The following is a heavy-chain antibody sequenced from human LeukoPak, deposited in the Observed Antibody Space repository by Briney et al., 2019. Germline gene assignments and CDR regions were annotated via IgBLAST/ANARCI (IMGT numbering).Heavy chain of an antibody. J-gene: IGHJ5*02. CDR1: GGSISSGGYS. CDR2: IYHSGST. Sequence: SETLSLTCAVSGGSISSGGYSWSWIRQPPGKGLEWIGYIYHSGSTYYNPSLKSRVTISVDRSKNQFSLKLSSVTAADTAVYYCARMVWGSGSYPYWFDPWGQRTLVTVSS. V-gene: IGHV4-30-2*01. D-gene: IGHD3-10*01. CDR3: ARMVWGSGSYPYWFDP.